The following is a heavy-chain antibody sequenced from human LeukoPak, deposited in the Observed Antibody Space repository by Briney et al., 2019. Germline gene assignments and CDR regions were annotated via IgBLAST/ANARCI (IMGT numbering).Heavy chain of an antibody. CDR3: ARTYCSGGSCYDY. Sequence: KASGTLSLTCAVSGGSISSSNWWSWVRQPPGKGLEWIEEIYHSGSTNYNPSLKSRVTISVDKSKNQFSLKLSSVTAADTAVYYCARTYCSGGSCYDYWGQGTLVTVSS. CDR2: IYHSGST. CDR1: GGSISSSNW. J-gene: IGHJ4*02. D-gene: IGHD2-15*01. V-gene: IGHV4-4*02.